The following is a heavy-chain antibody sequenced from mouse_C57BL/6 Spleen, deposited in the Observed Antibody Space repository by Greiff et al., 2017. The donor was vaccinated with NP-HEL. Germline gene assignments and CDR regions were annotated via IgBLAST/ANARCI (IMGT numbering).Heavy chain of an antibody. D-gene: IGHD3-2*02. Sequence: EVMLVESGGGLVKPGGSLKLSCAASGFTFSSYAMSWVRQTPEKRLEWVATISDGGSYTYYPDNVKGRFTISRDNAKNNLYLQMSHLKSEDTAMYYCAREESSGPYYFDYWGQGTTLTVSS. J-gene: IGHJ2*01. V-gene: IGHV5-4*01. CDR2: ISDGGSYT. CDR1: GFTFSSYA. CDR3: AREESSGPYYFDY.